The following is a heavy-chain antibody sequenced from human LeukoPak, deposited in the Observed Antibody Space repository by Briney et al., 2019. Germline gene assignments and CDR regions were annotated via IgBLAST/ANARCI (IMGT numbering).Heavy chain of an antibody. J-gene: IGHJ6*03. CDR2: IYSGGST. V-gene: IGHV3-53*01. D-gene: IGHD6-6*01. CDR3: ARVVAARPRYYYYYYMDV. Sequence: GGSLRLSCAASGFTASSNYMSWVRQAPGKGLEWVSVIYSGGSTYYADSVKGRFTISRDNSKNTLYLQMNSLRAEDTAVYYCARVVAARPRYYYYYYMDVWGKGTTVTVSS. CDR1: GFTASSNY.